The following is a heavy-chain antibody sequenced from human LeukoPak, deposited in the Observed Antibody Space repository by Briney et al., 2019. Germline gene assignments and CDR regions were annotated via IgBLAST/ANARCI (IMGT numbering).Heavy chain of an antibody. D-gene: IGHD3-3*01. V-gene: IGHV4-59*02. CDR1: GGSVINYY. J-gene: IGHJ5*02. Sequence: SETLSLTCTVSGGSVINYYWSWIRQPPGKGLEWIGYIFYTGTSNYNPSLKSRVTMSVDTSKNQFSLKLSSVTAADTAVYYCARLRKPVFGVIIPQFDPWGQGTLVTVSS. CDR2: IFYTGTS. CDR3: ARLRKPVFGVIIPQFDP.